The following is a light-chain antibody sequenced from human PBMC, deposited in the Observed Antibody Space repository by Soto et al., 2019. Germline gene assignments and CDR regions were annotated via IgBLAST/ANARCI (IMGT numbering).Light chain of an antibody. CDR1: SSDVGGYNY. CDR3: SSYTSSSTYV. V-gene: IGLV2-14*03. Sequence: QSALTQPASLSGSPGQSITISCTGTSSDVGGYNYVSWYQHHPRKAPKLMIYDVSNRPSGVSNRFSGSKSGNTASLTISGVQDEDEDDYYCSSYTSSSTYVFGTGTKITVL. J-gene: IGLJ1*01. CDR2: DVS.